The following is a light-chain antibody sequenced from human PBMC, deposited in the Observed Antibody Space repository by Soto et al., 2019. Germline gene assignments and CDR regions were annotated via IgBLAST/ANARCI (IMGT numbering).Light chain of an antibody. CDR1: SSDVGGYNY. J-gene: IGLJ1*01. CDR3: CSYAGSTSYV. CDR2: EVS. Sequence: QSALTQPPSASGSPGQSVTISCTGTSSDVGGYNYVSWYQQHPGKAPKLVISEVSQRPSGVPDRFSGSKSGNTASLTVSGLQAEDEAAYYCCSYAGSTSYVFGTGTKVTVL. V-gene: IGLV2-8*01.